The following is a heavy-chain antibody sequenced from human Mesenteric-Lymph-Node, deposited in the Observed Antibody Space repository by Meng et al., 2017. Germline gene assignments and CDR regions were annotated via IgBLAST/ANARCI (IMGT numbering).Heavy chain of an antibody. Sequence: VTPQGSGPGRVKPSETPSLTCTVSGGSVSGYYWSWIRQPPGKGLEWIGYIYYSGNTYYNPSLKSRVTISVDTSKNQLSLKLSSVTAADTAVYYCARGRGGYVDYWGQGTLVTVSS. CDR1: GGSVSGYY. J-gene: IGHJ4*02. V-gene: IGHV4-59*02. CDR3: ARGRGGYVDY. D-gene: IGHD2-15*01. CDR2: IYYSGNT.